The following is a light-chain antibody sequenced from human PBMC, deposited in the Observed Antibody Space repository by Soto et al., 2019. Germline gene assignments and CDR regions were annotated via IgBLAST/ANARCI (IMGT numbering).Light chain of an antibody. Sequence: DIQMTQSPSTLSASVGDRVTITCRASQSINTWLAWYQQKPGKAPKLLIYDASSLQSGVPLRFSGSGSGTEFTLTISSLQPGDFATSFCQQSNTFGQGPKLEIK. CDR2: DAS. CDR1: QSINTW. V-gene: IGKV1-5*01. J-gene: IGKJ2*01. CDR3: QQSNT.